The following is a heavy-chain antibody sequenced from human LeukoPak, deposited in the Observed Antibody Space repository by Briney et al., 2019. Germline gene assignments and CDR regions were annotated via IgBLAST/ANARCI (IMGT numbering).Heavy chain of an antibody. CDR2: ISFDGTNK. Sequence: GRSLRLSCAASGFTFSHYAIHWVRQAPGKGLEWVAVISFDGTNKFYADSVKGRFTISRDNSKNALYLQMNSLRAEDTAIYYCAKSRGYGFFMDYWGQGTLVAVSS. D-gene: IGHD5-18*01. J-gene: IGHJ4*02. V-gene: IGHV3-30*18. CDR1: GFTFSHYA. CDR3: AKSRGYGFFMDY.